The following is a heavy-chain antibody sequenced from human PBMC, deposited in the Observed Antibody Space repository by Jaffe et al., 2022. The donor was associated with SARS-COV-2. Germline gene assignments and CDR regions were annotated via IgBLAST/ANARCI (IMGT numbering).Heavy chain of an antibody. D-gene: IGHD4-17*01. V-gene: IGHV3-30-3*01. Sequence: QVQLVESGGGVVQPGRSLRLSCATSGFTFSNYAMHWVRQAPGKGLGWVAFIAYDGSNEYYADSVKGRFTISRDNSKNTLYLQMNSLSAEDTAVYYCASESALAHYAVFDYWGQGTLVTVSS. CDR1: GFTFSNYA. CDR3: ASESALAHYAVFDY. CDR2: IAYDGSNE. J-gene: IGHJ4*02.